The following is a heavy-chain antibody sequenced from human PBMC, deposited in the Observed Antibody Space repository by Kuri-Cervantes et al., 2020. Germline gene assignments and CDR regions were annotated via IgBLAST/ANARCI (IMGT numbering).Heavy chain of an antibody. D-gene: IGHD5-18*01. V-gene: IGHV3-64*01. CDR2: ISSNGGST. Sequence: GESLKISCAASGFTFSSYAMHWVRQAPGKGLEYVSAISSNGGSTCYANSVKGRFTISRDNSKNTLYLQMGSLRAEDMAVYYCARGRWIQLWARKYYFDYWGQGTLVTVSS. CDR3: ARGRWIQLWARKYYFDY. J-gene: IGHJ4*02. CDR1: GFTFSSYA.